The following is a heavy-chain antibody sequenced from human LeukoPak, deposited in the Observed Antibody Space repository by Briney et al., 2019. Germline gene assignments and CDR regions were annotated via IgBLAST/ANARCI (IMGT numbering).Heavy chain of an antibody. V-gene: IGHV3-11*01. D-gene: IGHD1-26*01. Sequence: GGSLRLSCAASGFTFSDYYMSWIRQAPGKGLEWVSYISSSGSTIYYADSVKGRFTISRDNAKNSLYLQMNSLRAEDTAVHYCARGVAGATTSSMVFDYWGQGTLVTVSS. J-gene: IGHJ4*02. CDR2: ISSSGSTI. CDR1: GFTFSDYY. CDR3: ARGVAGATTSSMVFDY.